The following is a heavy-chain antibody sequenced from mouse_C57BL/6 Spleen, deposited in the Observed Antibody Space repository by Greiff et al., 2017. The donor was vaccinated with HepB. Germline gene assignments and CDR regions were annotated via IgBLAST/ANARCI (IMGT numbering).Heavy chain of an antibody. CDR2: IWSGGST. V-gene: IGHV2-2*01. CDR3: ASPYDGYPLWYFDV. Sequence: VQLQQSGPGLVQPSQSLSITCTVSGFSLTSYGVHWVRQSPGKGLEWLGVIWSGGSTDYNAAFISRLSISKDNSKSQVFFKMNSLQADDTAIYYCASPYDGYPLWYFDVWGTGTTVTVSS. J-gene: IGHJ1*03. CDR1: GFSLTSYG. D-gene: IGHD2-3*01.